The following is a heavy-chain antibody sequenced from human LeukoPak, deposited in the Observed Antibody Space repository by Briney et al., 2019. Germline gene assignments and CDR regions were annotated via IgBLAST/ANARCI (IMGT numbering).Heavy chain of an antibody. J-gene: IGHJ6*04. V-gene: IGHV3-7*01. CDR2: INPDGSEK. Sequence: GGSLRLTCAASGFTFSNYWMSWVRQAPGNGLEWVANINPDGSEKYSVDSVTCRFTISRDNAENTVFLQMNSLRAEDSAVYYCARDLAAWDVWGKGTTATVSS. CDR1: GFTFSNYW. CDR3: ARDLAAWDV.